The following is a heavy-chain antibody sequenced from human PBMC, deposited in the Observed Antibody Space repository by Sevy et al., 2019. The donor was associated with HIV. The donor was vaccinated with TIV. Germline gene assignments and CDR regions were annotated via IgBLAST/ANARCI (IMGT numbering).Heavy chain of an antibody. CDR2: ISWNSGSI. V-gene: IGHV3-9*01. J-gene: IGHJ6*02. CDR1: GFTFDDYA. D-gene: IGHD5-18*01. CDR3: AKGRGYSFDGMDV. Sequence: GGSLRLSCAASGFTFDDYAMHWVRQAPGKGLEWVSGISWNSGSIGYADSVKGRFTISRDNTKNSLYLQMNSLRAEDTALYYCAKGRGYSFDGMDVWGQGTTVTVSS.